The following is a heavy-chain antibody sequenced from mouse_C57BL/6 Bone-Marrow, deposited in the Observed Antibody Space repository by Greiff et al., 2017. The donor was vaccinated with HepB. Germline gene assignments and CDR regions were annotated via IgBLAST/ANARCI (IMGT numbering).Heavy chain of an antibody. CDR2: ISSGGSYT. Sequence: EVKLMESGGVLVKPGGSLKLSCAASGFTFSSYGMSWVRQTPDKRLEWVATISSGGSYTYYPDSVKGRFTISRDNAKNNLYLQMSSLKSEDTAMYYCARPDCYGSSYGFAYWGQGTLVTVSA. CDR1: GFTFSSYG. J-gene: IGHJ3*01. V-gene: IGHV5-6*01. D-gene: IGHD1-1*01. CDR3: ARPDCYGSSYGFAY.